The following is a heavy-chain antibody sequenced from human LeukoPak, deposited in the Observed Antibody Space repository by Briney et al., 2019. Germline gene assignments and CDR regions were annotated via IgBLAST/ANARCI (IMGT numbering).Heavy chain of an antibody. D-gene: IGHD3-22*01. Sequence: KPSETLSLTCAVYGGSFSGYYWSWIRQPPGKGLEWIGEINHSGSTNYNPPLKSRVTISVDTSKNQFSLKLSSVTAADTAVYYCARSSDSSGYPDAFDIWGQGTMVTVSS. V-gene: IGHV4-34*01. CDR1: GGSFSGYY. CDR3: ARSSDSSGYPDAFDI. CDR2: INHSGST. J-gene: IGHJ3*02.